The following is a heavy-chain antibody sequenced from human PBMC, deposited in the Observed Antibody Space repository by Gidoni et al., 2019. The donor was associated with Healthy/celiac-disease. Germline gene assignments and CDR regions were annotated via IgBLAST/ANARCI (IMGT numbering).Heavy chain of an antibody. CDR3: ANLYSSTSDAFDI. Sequence: EVQLVASGGGVVQPGGSLRLSCAASGFTFDDYAMHWVRQAPGKGLEWVSLISGDGGSTYYADSVKGRFTISRDNSKNSLYLQMNSLRTEDTALYYCANLYSSTSDAFDIWGQGTMVTVSS. J-gene: IGHJ3*02. CDR1: GFTFDDYA. D-gene: IGHD2-2*01. CDR2: ISGDGGST. V-gene: IGHV3-43*02.